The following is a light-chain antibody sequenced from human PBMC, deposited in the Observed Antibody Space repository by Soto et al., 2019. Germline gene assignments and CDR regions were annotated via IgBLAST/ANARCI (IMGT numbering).Light chain of an antibody. CDR3: QSYDSSLSGVV. Sequence: QSVLTQPPSGSGAPGQRVTISCTWSSSNIGAGYDVHWYQQLPGTAPKLLIYGNSNRPSGVPDRFSGSKSGTSASLAITGLQAEDEADYYCQSYDSSLSGVVFGGGTKLTVL. J-gene: IGLJ2*01. CDR2: GNS. V-gene: IGLV1-40*01. CDR1: SSNIGAGYD.